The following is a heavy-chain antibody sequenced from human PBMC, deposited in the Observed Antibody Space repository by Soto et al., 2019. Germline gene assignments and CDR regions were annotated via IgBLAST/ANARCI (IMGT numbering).Heavy chain of an antibody. D-gene: IGHD2-2*01. CDR3: AREGLRYQLLFSDWFDP. Sequence: GGSLRLSCAASGFRFSSYWMHWVRQAPGKGLVWVSRINSDGSSTRYADSVKGRFTISRDNAKNTVYLQMNSLRAEDTAVYYCAREGLRYQLLFSDWFDPWGQGTLVTVS. V-gene: IGHV3-74*01. CDR2: INSDGSST. J-gene: IGHJ5*02. CDR1: GFRFSSYW.